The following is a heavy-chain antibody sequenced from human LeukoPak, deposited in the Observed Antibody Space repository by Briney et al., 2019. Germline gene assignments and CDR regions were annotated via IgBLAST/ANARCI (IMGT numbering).Heavy chain of an antibody. D-gene: IGHD3-3*01. CDR1: GYTFTSYG. Sequence: ASVKVSCKASGYTFTSYGISWVRQAPGQGLEWMGWISAYNGNTNYAQKLQGRVTMTTDTSTSTAYMELRSLRSDDTAVYYCARDNKGVIFGVPGYRGQGTLVTVSS. CDR2: ISAYNGNT. CDR3: ARDNKGVIFGVPGY. V-gene: IGHV1-18*01. J-gene: IGHJ4*02.